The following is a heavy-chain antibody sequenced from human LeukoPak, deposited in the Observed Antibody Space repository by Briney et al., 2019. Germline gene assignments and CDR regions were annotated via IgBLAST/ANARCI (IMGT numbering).Heavy chain of an antibody. CDR2: IYYSGST. J-gene: IGHJ4*02. CDR3: ARHASEDYDILTGYSFAY. V-gene: IGHV4-39*01. D-gene: IGHD3-9*01. CDR1: GGSISSSSYY. Sequence: PSETLSLTCTVSGGSISSSSYYWGWIRQPPGKGLEWIGSIYYSGSTYYNPSLKSRVTISVDTSKNQFSLKLSSVTAADTAVYYCARHASEDYDILTGYSFAYWGQGTLVTVSS.